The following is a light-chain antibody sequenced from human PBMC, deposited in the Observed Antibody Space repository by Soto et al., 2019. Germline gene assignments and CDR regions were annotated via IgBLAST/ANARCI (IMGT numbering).Light chain of an antibody. J-gene: IGKJ1*01. CDR1: QSVSSN. Sequence: EVVISQSPATLSVYKGERATLPCRASQSVSSNLAWYQQKPGQAPRLLIYGASTRATGIPARFGGSGSGTEFTLTISSLQSEDFAVYYCQQYNNWPLTFGQGA. CDR2: GAS. V-gene: IGKV3-15*01. CDR3: QQYNNWPLT.